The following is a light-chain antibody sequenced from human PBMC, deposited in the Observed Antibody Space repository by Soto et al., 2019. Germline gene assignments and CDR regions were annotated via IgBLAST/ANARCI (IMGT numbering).Light chain of an antibody. V-gene: IGKV1-9*01. CDR1: QGISSY. CDR3: QQLNSYPF. J-gene: IGKJ2*01. Sequence: DIQLTQSPSFLSASVGDRVTITCRASQGISSYLAWYQQKPGKAPKLLIYAASTLQSGVPSRFSGSGSGTEFTLTISSLQPEDFVTYYCQQLNSYPFFGQGTKLEIK. CDR2: AAS.